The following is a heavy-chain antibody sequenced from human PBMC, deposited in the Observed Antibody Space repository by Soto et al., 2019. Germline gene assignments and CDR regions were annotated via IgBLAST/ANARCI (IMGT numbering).Heavy chain of an antibody. CDR2: IYYSGST. V-gene: IGHV4-39*01. D-gene: IGHD2-8*01. Sequence: SETLSLTCTVSGGSISSSSYYWGWIRQPPGKGLEWIGSIYYSGSTYYNPSLKSRVTISVDTSKNQFSLKLSSVTAADTAVYYCGRCILSNGWFDPWGQGTLVTVSS. CDR1: GGSISSSSYY. J-gene: IGHJ5*02. CDR3: GRCILSNGWFDP.